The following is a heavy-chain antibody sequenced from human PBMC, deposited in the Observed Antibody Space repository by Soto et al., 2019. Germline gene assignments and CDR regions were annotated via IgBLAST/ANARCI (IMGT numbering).Heavy chain of an antibody. Sequence: SETLSLTCTVSGCSISSGGYYWSWIRQHPGKGLEWIGYIYYSGSTYYNPSLKSRVTISVDTSKNQFSLKLSSVTAADTAVYYCARALGDYGDYYYYYYYMDVWGKGTTVTVSS. CDR2: IYYSGST. CDR3: ARALGDYGDYYYYYYYMDV. V-gene: IGHV4-31*03. D-gene: IGHD4-17*01. J-gene: IGHJ6*03. CDR1: GCSISSGGYY.